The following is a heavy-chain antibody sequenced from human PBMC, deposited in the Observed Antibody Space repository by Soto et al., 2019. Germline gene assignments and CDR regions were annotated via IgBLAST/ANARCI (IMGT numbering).Heavy chain of an antibody. CDR1: GFTFTRYS. V-gene: IGHV3-21*06. CDR2: ISSTTNYI. J-gene: IGHJ4*02. CDR3: ARESEDLTSNFDY. Sequence: PGGSLRLSCAASGFTFTRYSMNWVRQAPGKGLEWVSSISSTTNYIYYGDSMKGRFTISRDNAKNSLYLEMNSLRAEDTAVYFCARESEDLTSNFDYWGQGTLVTVSS.